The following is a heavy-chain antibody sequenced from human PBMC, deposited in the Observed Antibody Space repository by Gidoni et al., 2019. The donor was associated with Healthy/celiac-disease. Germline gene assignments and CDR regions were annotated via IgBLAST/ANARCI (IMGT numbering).Heavy chain of an antibody. CDR2: IKQDGSEK. Sequence: EVQLVESGGGLVQPGGSLRLSCAASGFTFSSYWMSWVRQAPGKGLEWVANIKQDGSEKYYVDSVKGRFTISRDNAKNSLYLQMNSLRAEDTAVYYCARMGYYYDSSGYSYFDYWGQGTLVTVSS. J-gene: IGHJ4*02. CDR3: ARMGYYYDSSGYSYFDY. D-gene: IGHD3-22*01. CDR1: GFTFSSYW. V-gene: IGHV3-7*03.